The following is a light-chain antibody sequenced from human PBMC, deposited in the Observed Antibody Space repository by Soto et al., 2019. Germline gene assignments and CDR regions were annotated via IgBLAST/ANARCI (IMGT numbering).Light chain of an antibody. J-gene: IGKJ4*01. CDR2: DAS. V-gene: IGKV1-33*01. CDR3: QQHEDLPLT. Sequence: DVQMTQSPSSLSASVGDRVIITCKANQSIANFLNWFQHKPGEAPKLLISDASHLELGVPSRFSGSRSGTDFVLDISNLQSEDVATYFCQQHEDLPLTFGGGTKVDI. CDR1: QSIANF.